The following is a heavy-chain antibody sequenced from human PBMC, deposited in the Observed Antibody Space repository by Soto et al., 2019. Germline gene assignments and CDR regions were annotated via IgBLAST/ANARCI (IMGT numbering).Heavy chain of an antibody. CDR2: IYPTGTT. CDR1: GGSISSGGYS. J-gene: IGHJ6*02. CDR3: ARAPPGPDSRRGV. Sequence: PSETLSLTCTVSGGSISSGGYSWSWIRQPPGKGLEWIGYIYPTGTTYYNPSLKNRVTISIDTSQNQFSLLLTSMTAAGTAVYYCARAPPGPDSRRGVWGHGTTVTVSS. V-gene: IGHV4-30-2*01. D-gene: IGHD2-15*01.